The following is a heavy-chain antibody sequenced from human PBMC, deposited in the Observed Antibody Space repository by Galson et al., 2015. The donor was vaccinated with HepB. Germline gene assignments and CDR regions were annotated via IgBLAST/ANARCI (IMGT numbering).Heavy chain of an antibody. D-gene: IGHD2-2*01. V-gene: IGHV1-69*04. J-gene: IGHJ4*02. CDR1: GGTFSSYA. CDR3: ARDDVGYQLLFFDY. CDR2: IIPILGIA. Sequence: SVKVSCKASGGTFSSYAISWVRQAPGQGLEWMGRIIPILGIANYAQKFQGRVTITADKSTSTAYMELSSLRSEDTAVYYCARDDVGYQLLFFDYWGQGTLVTVSS.